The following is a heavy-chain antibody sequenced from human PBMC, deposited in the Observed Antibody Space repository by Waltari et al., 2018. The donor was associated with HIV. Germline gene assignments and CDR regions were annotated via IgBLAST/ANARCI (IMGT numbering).Heavy chain of an antibody. J-gene: IGHJ5*01. Sequence: QVQLVESGGGVVQPGTSLRLSCAASGLTFRQSALHWVRQAPGKGLEWVTLISADGSNQYYADSVKGRFTISRDNSKNTLSLQMNSLKTEDTAVYYCAKDAYGGHPKNWFDSWGQGTLVTVSS. CDR2: ISADGSNQ. CDR3: AKDAYGGHPKNWFDS. CDR1: GLTFRQSA. D-gene: IGHD3-10*01. V-gene: IGHV3-30*18.